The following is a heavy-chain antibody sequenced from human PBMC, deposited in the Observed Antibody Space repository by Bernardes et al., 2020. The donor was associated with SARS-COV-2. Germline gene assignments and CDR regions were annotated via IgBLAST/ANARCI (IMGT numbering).Heavy chain of an antibody. D-gene: IGHD4-17*01. Sequence: SETLSLTCSVSGVSMSGGTYYWTWLRQHPGKGLVWIGNIYYSGITYYNPSLKSRLIISVDTSKNQFSLKLSSVTAADTAVYYCARASGNGDYSVDFWGQGTLVTVSS. CDR3: ARASGNGDYSVDF. CDR2: IYYSGIT. CDR1: GVSMSGGTYY. J-gene: IGHJ4*02. V-gene: IGHV4-31*03.